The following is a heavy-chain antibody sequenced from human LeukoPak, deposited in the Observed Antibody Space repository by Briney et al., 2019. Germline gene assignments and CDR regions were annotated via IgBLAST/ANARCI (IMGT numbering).Heavy chain of an antibody. CDR3: AKENTGDFDY. CDR2: ISSDGSSK. D-gene: IGHD3-10*01. J-gene: IGHJ4*02. V-gene: IGHV3-30*18. CDR1: GFTFSSYD. Sequence: PGGSLRLSCVASGFTFSSYDMHWVRQAPGKGLEWVAVISSDGSSKYYADSVKGRFTISRDNSRNTLYLHMNSLRPEDTAVYYCAKENTGDFDYWGQGTLVTVSS.